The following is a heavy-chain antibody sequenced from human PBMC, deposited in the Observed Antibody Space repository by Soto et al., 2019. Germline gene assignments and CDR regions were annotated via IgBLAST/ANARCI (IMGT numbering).Heavy chain of an antibody. CDR3: AREIQGYVAVSYYYGMDV. V-gene: IGHV1-2*04. J-gene: IGHJ6*02. CDR2: INPNSGGT. D-gene: IGHD3-16*01. CDR1: GYTFTGYY. Sequence: ASVKVSCKASGYTFTGYYMHWVRQAPGQGLEWMGWINPNSGGTNYAQKFQGWVTMTRHTSTSTAYMELSRLRSDDTAVYYCAREIQGYVAVSYYYGMDVWGQGTTVTVYS.